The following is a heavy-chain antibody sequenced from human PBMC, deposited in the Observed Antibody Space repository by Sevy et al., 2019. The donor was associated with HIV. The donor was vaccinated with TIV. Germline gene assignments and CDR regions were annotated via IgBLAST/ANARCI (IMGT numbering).Heavy chain of an antibody. CDR3: AREWIITMVRGVNYCYGMDV. D-gene: IGHD3-10*01. CDR2: INPNSGGT. Sequence: ASVKVSCKASGYTFTGYYMHWVRQAPGQGLEWMGWINPNSGGTNYAQKFQGRVTMTRDTSISTAYMELSRLRSDDTAVYYCAREWIITMVRGVNYCYGMDVWGQGTTVTVSS. J-gene: IGHJ6*02. CDR1: GYTFTGYY. V-gene: IGHV1-2*02.